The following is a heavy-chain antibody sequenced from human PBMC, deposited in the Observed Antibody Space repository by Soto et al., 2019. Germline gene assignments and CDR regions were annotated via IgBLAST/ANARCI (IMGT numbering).Heavy chain of an antibody. Sequence: XESLKVSCQCSGNIFTDYWIAWVLQMPGKAPEWMGIIYPGDSDTRYSPSFKGQVTISADKSINTAYLQWSSLKASDTAMYYCTRLISPVAARPSWGQGTLVTVSS. CDR2: IYPGDSDT. J-gene: IGHJ4*02. V-gene: IGHV5-51*01. D-gene: IGHD2-15*01. CDR1: GNIFTDYW. CDR3: TRLISPVAARPS.